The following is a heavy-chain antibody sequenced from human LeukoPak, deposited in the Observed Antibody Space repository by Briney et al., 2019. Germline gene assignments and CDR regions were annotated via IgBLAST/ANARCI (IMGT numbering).Heavy chain of an antibody. D-gene: IGHD3-22*01. CDR1: GYTFTSYG. V-gene: IGHV1-18*01. Sequence: ASVKVSCKASGYTFTSYGISWVRQAPGQGLEWMGWISAYNGNTNYAQKLQGRVTMTTDTSTSTAYMELRSLRSDDTAVYYCARDIGYDSSGYYYYYYGMDVWGQGTTVTVSS. CDR2: ISAYNGNT. CDR3: ARDIGYDSSGYYYYYYGMDV. J-gene: IGHJ6*02.